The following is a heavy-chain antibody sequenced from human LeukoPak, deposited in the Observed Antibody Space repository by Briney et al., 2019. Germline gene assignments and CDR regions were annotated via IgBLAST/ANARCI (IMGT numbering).Heavy chain of an antibody. V-gene: IGHV5-51*01. D-gene: IGHD2-2*02. CDR3: AIGGDSTTSCYRCFNY. CDR2: IYPDDSDT. CDR1: GYRFTSYW. Sequence: GESLKISCKGSGYRFTSYWICWVRQMPGKGLEWMGIIYPDDSDTRYSPSFQGRVTISADKSISTAYLQWSSLKASDTAMHYCAIGGDSTTSCYRCFNYWGQGTLVTVSS. J-gene: IGHJ4*02.